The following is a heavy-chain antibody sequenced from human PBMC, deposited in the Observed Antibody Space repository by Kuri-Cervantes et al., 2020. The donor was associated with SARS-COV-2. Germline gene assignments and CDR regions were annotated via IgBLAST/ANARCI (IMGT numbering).Heavy chain of an antibody. CDR2: IYHSGST. CDR3: ARHYGYSSSWYRYYYYYYMDV. CDR1: GGSFSGYQ. Sequence: SQTLSLTCAVYGGSFSGYQWSWIRQTPGKGLEWIGSIYHSGSTYYNPSLKSRVTISVDTSKNQFSLKLSSVTAADTAVYYCARHYGYSSSWYRYYYYYYMDVWGKGTTVTVSS. V-gene: IGHV4-34*01. D-gene: IGHD6-13*01. J-gene: IGHJ6*03.